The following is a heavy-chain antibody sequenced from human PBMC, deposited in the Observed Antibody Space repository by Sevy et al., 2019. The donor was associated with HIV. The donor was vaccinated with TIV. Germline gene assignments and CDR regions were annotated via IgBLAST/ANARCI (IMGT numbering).Heavy chain of an antibody. CDR2: IRQDGNEI. V-gene: IGHV3-7*01. Sequence: GSLRLSCAASGFTFHTYWMQWVRQAPGKGLEWVANIRQDGNEIYYADSVKGRFTISRDNVMQSLYLEMNNLRVEDSGIYYCARRYFDVWGQGTLVTVSS. CDR1: GFTFHTYW. CDR3: ARRYFDV. J-gene: IGHJ4*02.